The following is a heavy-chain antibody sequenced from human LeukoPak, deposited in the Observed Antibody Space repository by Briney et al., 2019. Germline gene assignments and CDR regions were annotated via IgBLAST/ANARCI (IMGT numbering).Heavy chain of an antibody. CDR1: GGTFSSYA. J-gene: IGHJ6*03. D-gene: IGHD3-3*01. V-gene: IGHV1-69*06. CDR3: ARDGSGYYKPPLYYYYMDV. Sequence: GASVKVSCKASGGTFSSYAISWVRQAPGQGLEWMGGIIPIFGTANYAQKFQGRVTITADKSTSTAYMELSSLRSEDTAVYYCARDGSGYYKPPLYYYYMDVWGKGTTVTVSS. CDR2: IIPIFGTA.